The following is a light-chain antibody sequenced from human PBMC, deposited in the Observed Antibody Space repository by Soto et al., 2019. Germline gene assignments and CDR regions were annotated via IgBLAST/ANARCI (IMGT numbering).Light chain of an antibody. V-gene: IGLV2-11*01. CDR3: CSYAGSYIFYV. Sequence: QSALTQPRSVSGSPGQSVTMSCTGTSSDVGGYKYVSWYQQHPGKAPKLMIYDVSKRPSGVPDRFSGSKSGNTASLTISGLQAEDEADYYCCSYAGSYIFYVFGTGTKVTVL. J-gene: IGLJ1*01. CDR1: SSDVGGYKY. CDR2: DVS.